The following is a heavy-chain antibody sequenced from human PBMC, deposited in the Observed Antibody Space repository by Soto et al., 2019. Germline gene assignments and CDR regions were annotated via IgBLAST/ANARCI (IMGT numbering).Heavy chain of an antibody. J-gene: IGHJ1*01. Sequence: ASVKVSCKASGYTFTSYAMHWVRQAPGQRLEWMGWINPGHGNTNYAQKFQGRVTITTDKSTSTAYMELSSLRSEDTAVYYCTIRQGVVDASGPWGQGTLVTVSS. D-gene: IGHD2-15*01. CDR1: GYTFTSYA. V-gene: IGHV1-3*01. CDR3: TIRQGVVDASGP. CDR2: INPGHGNT.